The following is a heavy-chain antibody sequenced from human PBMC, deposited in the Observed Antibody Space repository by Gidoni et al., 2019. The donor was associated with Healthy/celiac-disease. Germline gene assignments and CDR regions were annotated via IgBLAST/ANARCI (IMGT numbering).Heavy chain of an antibody. D-gene: IGHD5-18*01. V-gene: IGHV3-30*02. J-gene: IGHJ6*02. CDR2: IRYDGSNK. CDR3: AKVGDTAMVYYYYYGMDV. Sequence: QVQRVESGGGVVQPGGSLRLSCAASGFTFSSYGMHWVRQAPGKGLEWVALIRYDGSNKYYADSVKGRFTISRDNSKNTLYLQMNSLRAEDTAVYYCAKVGDTAMVYYYYYGMDVWGQGTTVTVSS. CDR1: GFTFSSYG.